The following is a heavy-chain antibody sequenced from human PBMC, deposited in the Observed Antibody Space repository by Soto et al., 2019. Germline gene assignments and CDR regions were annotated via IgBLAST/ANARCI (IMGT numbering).Heavy chain of an antibody. CDR2: ISGSGGST. Sequence: EVQLLESGGGLVQPGGSLRLSCAASGFTFSSYAMSWVRQAPGKGLEWVSAISGSGGSTYYADSVKGRFTISRDNSKNTLYLQMNSLRAEDTAVYYCAKDRFRIAAALYYYYYGMDVWGQGTTVTVSS. CDR1: GFTFSSYA. V-gene: IGHV3-23*01. D-gene: IGHD6-13*01. CDR3: AKDRFRIAAALYYYYYGMDV. J-gene: IGHJ6*02.